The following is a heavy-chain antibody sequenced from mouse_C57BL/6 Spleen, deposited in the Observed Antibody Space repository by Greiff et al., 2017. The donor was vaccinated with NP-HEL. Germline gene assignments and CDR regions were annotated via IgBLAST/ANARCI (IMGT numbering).Heavy chain of an antibody. J-gene: IGHJ4*01. CDR3: ARYYGSTRVMDY. D-gene: IGHD1-1*01. CDR1: GYAFSSSW. Sequence: QVQLQQSGPELVKPGASVKISCKASGYAFSSSWMNWVKQRPGKGLEWIGRIYPGDGDTNYNGKFKGKATLTADKSSSTAYMQLSSLTSEDSAVYFCARYYGSTRVMDYWGQGTSVTVSS. V-gene: IGHV1-82*01. CDR2: IYPGDGDT.